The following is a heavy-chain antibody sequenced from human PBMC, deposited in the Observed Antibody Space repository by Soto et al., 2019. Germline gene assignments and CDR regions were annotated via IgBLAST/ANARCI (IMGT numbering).Heavy chain of an antibody. CDR2: IDPNSGGT. CDR1: GYTFTDYF. J-gene: IGHJ4*02. D-gene: IGHD2-8*02. V-gene: IGHV1-2*02. Sequence: QVQVVQSGAEVKKPGASVKVSCKASGYTFTDYFMHWMRQAPGQGFEWMGWIDPNSGGTSYAQKFRGRVTMSRDTSISTAYMELSRLKSDDLAVYYCARGPNTGPFYYWVQGTLVTVSS. CDR3: ARGPNTGPFYY.